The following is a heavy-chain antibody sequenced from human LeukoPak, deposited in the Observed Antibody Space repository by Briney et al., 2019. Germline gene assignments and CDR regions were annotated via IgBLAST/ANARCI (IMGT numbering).Heavy chain of an antibody. Sequence: GGSLRLSCAASGFTFSNAWMSWVRQAPGKGLEWVGRIKSKTDGGTTDYAAPMKGRFTISRDDSKNTLYLQMNSLKTEDTAVYYCTSHCSSTSCYGMDVWGQGTTVTVSS. D-gene: IGHD2-2*01. V-gene: IGHV3-15*01. J-gene: IGHJ6*02. CDR3: TSHCSSTSCYGMDV. CDR1: GFTFSNAW. CDR2: IKSKTDGGTT.